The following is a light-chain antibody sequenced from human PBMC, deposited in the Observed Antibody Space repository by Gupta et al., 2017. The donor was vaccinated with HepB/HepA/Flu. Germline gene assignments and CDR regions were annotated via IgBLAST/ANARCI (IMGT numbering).Light chain of an antibody. CDR3: QHYNNWPHS. J-gene: IGKJ5*01. CDR1: QSLSSN. CDR2: RAS. V-gene: IGKV3-15*01. Sequence: EIVMTQSPATLSVSPGERATLSCRASQSLSSNLAWYQQKPGQAPRLLIYRASTRATGIPARFSGSGSGTEFTLTISSLQSEDFAVYYCQHYNNWPHSFGQGTRLETK.